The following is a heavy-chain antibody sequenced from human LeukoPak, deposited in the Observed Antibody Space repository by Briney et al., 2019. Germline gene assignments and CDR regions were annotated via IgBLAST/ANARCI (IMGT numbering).Heavy chain of an antibody. CDR2: ISCSSSYI. CDR3: ARDSGAGDYFDY. V-gene: IGHV3-21*01. D-gene: IGHD1-1*01. J-gene: IGHJ4*02. CDR1: GFTFSTYN. Sequence: GGSLRLSCAVSGFTFSTYNMNWVRQAPGKGLEWVSSISCSSSYIYYADSVKGRFTISRDNAKNSLYLQMNSLRAEDTAVYYCARDSGAGDYFDYWGQGTLVSVSS.